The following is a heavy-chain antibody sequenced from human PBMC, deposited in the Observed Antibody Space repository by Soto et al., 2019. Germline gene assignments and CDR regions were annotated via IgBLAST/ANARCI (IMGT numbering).Heavy chain of an antibody. CDR2: ISGSSGST. CDR3: AKPKGKYCSSTSCYSPFDY. CDR1: GFSFSSYA. D-gene: IGHD2-2*01. Sequence: GGSLRLSCAASGFSFSSYAMSWVRQAPGKGLKWVSAISGSSGSTYYADSVKGRFTISRDNSKNTLFPQMNSLRAEDTAVYYCAKPKGKYCSSTSCYSPFDYWGQGTLVTVSS. J-gene: IGHJ4*02. V-gene: IGHV3-23*01.